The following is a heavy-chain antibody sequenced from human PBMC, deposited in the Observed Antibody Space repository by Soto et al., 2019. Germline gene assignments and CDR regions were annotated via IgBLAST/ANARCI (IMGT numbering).Heavy chain of an antibody. Sequence: PSETLSLKCTVSGGSIRNYYWSWIRQTPGKGLEWIAYLYNSGGTKYNPSLKIRVTISADTSRNQFSLKLSSVTAADTAVYYCARDGSSPGLYYFDYWGQGTLVTVSS. CDR1: GGSIRNYY. CDR2: LYNSGGT. CDR3: ARDGSSPGLYYFDY. D-gene: IGHD1-26*01. V-gene: IGHV4-59*01. J-gene: IGHJ4*02.